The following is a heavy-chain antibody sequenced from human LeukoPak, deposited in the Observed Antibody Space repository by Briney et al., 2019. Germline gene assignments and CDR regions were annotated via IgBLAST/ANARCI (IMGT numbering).Heavy chain of an antibody. CDR1: GFTFSSSA. V-gene: IGHV3-23*01. J-gene: IGHJ3*01. D-gene: IGHD1-1*01. CDR2: ISGSGSGSST. Sequence: GGSLRLSCAASGFTFSSSAMSWVRQAPGNGLEWVSTISGSGSGSSTYYAESVRGRFTISRDNARKSLYLQMNSLRVEDTALYYCAKEGLPTQHDGYDVWGRGTLVTVSS. CDR3: AKEGLPTQHDGYDV.